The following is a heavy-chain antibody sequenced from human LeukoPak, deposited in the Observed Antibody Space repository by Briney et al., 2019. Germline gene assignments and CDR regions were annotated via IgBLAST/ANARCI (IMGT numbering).Heavy chain of an antibody. J-gene: IGHJ3*02. Sequence: GESLKISCKGSGYTFTSYWIAWVRQMPGEGLEWMGIIYPGDSDTRYSPSFQGQATISADKSISTAFLQWSSLKASDSAMYYCASLRSYSDAFDIWGQGTMDTVSS. CDR3: ASLRSYSDAFDI. V-gene: IGHV5-51*01. CDR1: GYTFTSYW. CDR2: IYPGDSDT. D-gene: IGHD2-21*01.